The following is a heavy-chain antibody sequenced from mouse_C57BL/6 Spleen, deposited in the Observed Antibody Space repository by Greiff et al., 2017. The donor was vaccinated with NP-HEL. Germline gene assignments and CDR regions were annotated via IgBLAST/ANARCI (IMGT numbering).Heavy chain of an antibody. Sequence: EVQLQESGPGLVKPSQSLSLTCSVTGYSITSGYYWNWIRQFPGNKLEWMGYLSYDGSNNYNPSLKNRISITRDTSKNQFFLKLNSLTTEDTATYYCARDYYYGSRGAMDYWGQGTSVTVSS. CDR1: GYSITSGYY. CDR2: LSYDGSN. V-gene: IGHV3-6*01. J-gene: IGHJ4*01. CDR3: ARDYYYGSRGAMDY. D-gene: IGHD1-1*01.